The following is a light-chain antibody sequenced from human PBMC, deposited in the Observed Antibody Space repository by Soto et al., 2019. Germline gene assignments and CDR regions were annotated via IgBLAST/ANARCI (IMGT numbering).Light chain of an antibody. Sequence: DIQMTQYPSTLSASVGDRITITCRASQSVSRSLAWYPQKPGKAPKRLVYDASSLESGVPSRFSGRGSGTEFTLTISSVQPDDCATYYCHTYNSYSLHTFGQGTKLEIK. J-gene: IGKJ2*01. V-gene: IGKV1-5*01. CDR2: DAS. CDR3: HTYNSYSLHT. CDR1: QSVSRS.